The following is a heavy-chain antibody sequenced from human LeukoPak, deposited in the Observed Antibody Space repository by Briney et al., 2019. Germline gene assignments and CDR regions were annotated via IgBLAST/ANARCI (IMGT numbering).Heavy chain of an antibody. CDR1: GFTFGDCA. CDR2: IRSKGYGGTT. J-gene: IGHJ4*02. CDR3: SREGNYYGSGSYDY. Sequence: GGSLRLSCTASGFTFGDCAMNWFRQAPGKGLEWVGFIRSKGYGGTTEYAASVKGRFTISRDDSKSIAYLQMNSLKTEDTAVYYCSREGNYYGSGSYDYWGQGTLVTVSS. D-gene: IGHD3-10*01. V-gene: IGHV3-49*03.